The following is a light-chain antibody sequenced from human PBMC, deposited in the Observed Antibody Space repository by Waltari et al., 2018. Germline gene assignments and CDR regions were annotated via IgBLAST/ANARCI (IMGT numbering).Light chain of an antibody. CDR3: AAWDDSLNGWL. J-gene: IGLJ3*02. CDR2: YDD. Sequence: QSVLTQPPSVPEAPRQRVTISCSGSSSNIGPHAVNWYQQLPGKAPKLLIYYDDLLSSGVSDRFSGSKSGTSASLAISGLQSEDEADYYCAAWDDSLNGWLFGGGTKLTVL. V-gene: IGLV1-36*01. CDR1: SSNIGPHA.